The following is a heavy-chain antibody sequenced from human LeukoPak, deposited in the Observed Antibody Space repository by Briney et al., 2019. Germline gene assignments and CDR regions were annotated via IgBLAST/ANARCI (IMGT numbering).Heavy chain of an antibody. D-gene: IGHD6-13*01. CDR3: AGAAAGTTNLDY. CDR1: GGSISTYY. J-gene: IGHJ4*02. V-gene: IGHV4-59*01. Sequence: SETLSLTCTVSGGSISTYYWSWIRQPPGKGLEWIGYIYYSGSTNYNPSLKSRVTISVDTSKNQFSLKLSSVTAADTAVYYCAGAAAGTTNLDYWGQGTLVTVSS. CDR2: IYYSGST.